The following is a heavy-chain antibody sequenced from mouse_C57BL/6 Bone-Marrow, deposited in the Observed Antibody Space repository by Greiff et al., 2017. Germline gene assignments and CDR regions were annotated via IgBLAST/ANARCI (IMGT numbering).Heavy chain of an antibody. D-gene: IGHD1-1*01. J-gene: IGHJ3*01. CDR3: ASLYGSSYTWFAY. CDR1: GFSLTSYG. CDR2: IWGVGST. Sequence: VKLVESGPGLVAPSQSLSITCTVSGFSLTSYGVDWIRQSPGKGLEWLGVIWGVGSTNYNSALKSRLSISKDNSKSQVFLKMNSLQTDDTAMYYCASLYGSSYTWFAYWGQGTLVTVSA. V-gene: IGHV2-6*01.